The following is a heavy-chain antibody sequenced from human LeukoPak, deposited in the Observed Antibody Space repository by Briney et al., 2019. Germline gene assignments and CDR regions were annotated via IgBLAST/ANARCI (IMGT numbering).Heavy chain of an antibody. V-gene: IGHV3-7*01. CDR2: IKQDGSEE. Sequence: PGGSLRLSCAASGFTFSSYWMSWVRQAPGKGLEWVANIKQDGSEEYYVDSVKGRFTISRDNAKNSLYLQMNSLRAEDTAVYYCARDGYSYGYFFDYWGQGTLVTVSS. CDR3: ARDGYSYGYFFDY. D-gene: IGHD5-18*01. J-gene: IGHJ4*02. CDR1: GFTFSSYW.